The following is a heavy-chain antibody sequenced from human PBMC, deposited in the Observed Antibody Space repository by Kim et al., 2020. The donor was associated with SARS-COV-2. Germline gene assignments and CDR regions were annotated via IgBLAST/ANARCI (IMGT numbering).Heavy chain of an antibody. CDR3: ARDQVYSSGWIDY. J-gene: IGHJ4*02. D-gene: IGHD6-19*01. V-gene: IGHV3-11*01. Sequence: GGSLRLSCAASGFTFSDYYMSWIRQAPGKGREWVSYISSSGSTIYYADSVKGRFTISRDNAKNSLYLQMNSLRAEDTAVYYCARDQVYSSGWIDYWGQGTLVTVSS. CDR2: ISSSGSTI. CDR1: GFTFSDYY.